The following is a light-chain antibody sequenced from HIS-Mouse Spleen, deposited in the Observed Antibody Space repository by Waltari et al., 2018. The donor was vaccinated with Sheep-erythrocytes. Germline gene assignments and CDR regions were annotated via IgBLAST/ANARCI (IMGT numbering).Light chain of an antibody. J-gene: IGLJ3*02. Sequence: QSALTQPASVSGSPGQSITISCTGTSRDCGSATLCSWSQQNPGKAPKLMIYEGSKRPSGVSNRFSGSKSGNTASLTISGLQAEDEADYYCCSYAGSSTPWVFGGGTKLTVL. V-gene: IGLV2-23*01. CDR3: CSYAGSSTPWV. CDR2: EGS. CDR1: SRDCGSATL.